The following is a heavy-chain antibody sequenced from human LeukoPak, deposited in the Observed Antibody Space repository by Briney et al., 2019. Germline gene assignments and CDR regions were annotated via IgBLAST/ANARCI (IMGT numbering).Heavy chain of an antibody. CDR3: ARVERYGSGSYYTVGWFDP. V-gene: IGHV4-34*01. J-gene: IGHJ5*02. Sequence: SETLSLTCAVYGGSFSGYYWNWIRQPPGKGLEWIGEINHSGNTNYNPSLKSRVTISLDTSKNQFSLKLSSVTAADTAVYYCARVERYGSGSYYTVGWFDPWGQGTLVTVSS. CDR1: GGSFSGYY. D-gene: IGHD3-10*01. CDR2: INHSGNT.